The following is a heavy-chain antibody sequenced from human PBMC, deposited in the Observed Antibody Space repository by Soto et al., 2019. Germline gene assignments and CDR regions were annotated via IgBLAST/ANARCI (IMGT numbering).Heavy chain of an antibody. V-gene: IGHV3-23*01. J-gene: IGHJ4*02. Sequence: LRLSCAASGFPFGENAMSWVRQAPGKGLEWVSGISDSGATTYYADSVRGRFTISRDNSKNTLYLQMKSLRAEDSASYYCAKEDTSSGSLDYWGQGALVTVSS. CDR2: ISDSGATT. CDR1: GFPFGENA. D-gene: IGHD6-19*01. CDR3: AKEDTSSGSLDY.